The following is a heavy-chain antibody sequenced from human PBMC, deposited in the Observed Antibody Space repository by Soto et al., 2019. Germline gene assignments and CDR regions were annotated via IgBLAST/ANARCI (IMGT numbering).Heavy chain of an antibody. J-gene: IGHJ4*02. CDR3: ASRKY. CDR2: INHSGST. Sequence: QVQLQQWGAGLLKPSETLSLTCAVYGGSFSGYYWSWIRQPPGKGLEWIGEINHSGSTNYNPSLKSRVTISVDQSKNQFPLKLSFVAAADTAVYYCASRKYWGQGTLVTVSA. V-gene: IGHV4-34*01. CDR1: GGSFSGYY.